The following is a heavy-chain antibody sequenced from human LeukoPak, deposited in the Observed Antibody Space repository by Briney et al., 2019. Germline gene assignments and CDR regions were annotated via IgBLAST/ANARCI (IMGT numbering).Heavy chain of an antibody. V-gene: IGHV4-59*01. J-gene: IGHJ6*04. Sequence: SETLSLTCTVSGGSISSYYWSWIRQPPGKGLEWIGYIYYSGSINYNPSLKSRVTISVDTSKNQFSLKLSSVTAVPYYYGMDVWGKGTTVTVSS. CDR3: V. CDR1: GGSISSYY. CDR2: IYYSGSI.